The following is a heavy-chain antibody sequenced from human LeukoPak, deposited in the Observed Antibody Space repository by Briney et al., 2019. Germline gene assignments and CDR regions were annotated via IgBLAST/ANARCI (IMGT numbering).Heavy chain of an antibody. CDR2: ISGGGYST. Sequence: GGSLRLSCAASGFTFSSYAMSWVRQAPGKGLEWVSVISGGGYSTYYADSVKGRFTISRDNSKNTLYLQMNSLRAEDTAVYYCAKCSREQPYYDFWSGYYAFDYWGQGTLVTVSS. CDR1: GFTFSSYA. D-gene: IGHD3-3*01. V-gene: IGHV3-23*01. J-gene: IGHJ4*02. CDR3: AKCSREQPYYDFWSGYYAFDY.